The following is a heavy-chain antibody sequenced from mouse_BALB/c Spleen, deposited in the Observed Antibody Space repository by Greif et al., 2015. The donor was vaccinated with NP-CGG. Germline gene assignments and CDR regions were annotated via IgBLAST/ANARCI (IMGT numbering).Heavy chain of an antibody. CDR1: GYSFTSYW. J-gene: IGHJ4*01. Sequence: VHLVESGPQLVRPGASVKISCKASGYSFTSYWMHGGKQSPGQGLEWIDMIDPSDSETRLDQKFKDKATLTVDKSSSTAYMQLSSPTSEDSAVYYCARRGDYDGYAMDYWGQGTSVTVSS. CDR3: ARRGDYDGYAMDY. D-gene: IGHD2-4*01. V-gene: IGHV1S126*01. CDR2: IDPSDSET.